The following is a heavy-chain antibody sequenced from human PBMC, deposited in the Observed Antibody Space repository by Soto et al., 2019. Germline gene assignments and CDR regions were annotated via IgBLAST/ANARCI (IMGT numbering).Heavy chain of an antibody. V-gene: IGHV3-23*01. Sequence: GGSLRLSCAASGFTFSSYAMSWVRQAPGKGLEWVSAISGSGGSTYYADSVKGRFTISRDNSKNTLYLQMNSLRAEDTAVYYCAKTNYYDSSGYYSPYYYYGMDVWGQGTTVTVSS. J-gene: IGHJ6*02. CDR2: ISGSGGST. CDR1: GFTFSSYA. CDR3: AKTNYYDSSGYYSPYYYYGMDV. D-gene: IGHD3-22*01.